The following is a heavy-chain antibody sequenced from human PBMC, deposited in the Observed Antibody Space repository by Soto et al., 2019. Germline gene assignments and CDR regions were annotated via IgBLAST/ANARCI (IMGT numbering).Heavy chain of an antibody. CDR3: AKDLIRGDGYIDFDY. J-gene: IGHJ4*02. V-gene: IGHV3-23*01. CDR2: IFAGGGST. CDR1: GFTFSNYA. Sequence: GGSLRLSCAPYGFTFSNYAMFWVRQAPGKGLEWVSTIFAGGGSTYYADSVKGRFTISRDNSKNTLFLQMNSLRVEDTAVYFCAKDLIRGDGYIDFDYWGQGTLVTVSS. D-gene: IGHD3-10*01.